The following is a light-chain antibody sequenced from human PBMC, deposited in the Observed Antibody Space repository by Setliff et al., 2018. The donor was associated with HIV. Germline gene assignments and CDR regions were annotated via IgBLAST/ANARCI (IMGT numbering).Light chain of an antibody. CDR2: EVA. Sequence: QSVLTQPASVSGSPGQSITISCTGTISDVGNYNFVSWYQQKAGKAPKLILYEVAKRPSGVSNRFSGSKSDNTASLTISGLQAEDEADYYCYSYTSSSTLLFGTGTKVTVL. J-gene: IGLJ1*01. CDR3: YSYTSSSTLL. CDR1: ISDVGNYNF. V-gene: IGLV2-14*02.